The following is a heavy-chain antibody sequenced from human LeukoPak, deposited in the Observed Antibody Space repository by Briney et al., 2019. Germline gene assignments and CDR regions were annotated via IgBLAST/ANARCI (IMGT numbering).Heavy chain of an antibody. CDR2: VSYAGSST. CDR3: AKPVGLEAPTASRYFDL. J-gene: IGHJ2*01. CDR1: GFTFSDYY. V-gene: IGHV3-23*01. D-gene: IGHD2-2*01. Sequence: GGSLRLSCAASGFTFSDYYMSWIRQAPGKGLEWVSTVSYAGSSTYYADSVRGRFTISRDNSKNTLFLHMDSLRAEDTAVYYCAKPVGLEAPTASRYFDLWGRGTQVTVSS.